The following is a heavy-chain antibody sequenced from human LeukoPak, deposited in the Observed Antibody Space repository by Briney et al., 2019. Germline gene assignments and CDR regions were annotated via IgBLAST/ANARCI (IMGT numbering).Heavy chain of an antibody. CDR3: ARRRDLYSGSYYPFDY. V-gene: IGHV1-2*02. J-gene: IGHJ4*02. CDR2: INPNSGGT. D-gene: IGHD1-26*01. CDR1: GYTFSGYY. Sequence: ASVKVSCKASGYTFSGYYMHWVRQAPGQGLEWMGWINPNSGGTNYPQKFQGRVTMTRDTSISTAYMELSRLRYDDTAVYYCARRRDLYSGSYYPFDYWGQGTLVTVSS.